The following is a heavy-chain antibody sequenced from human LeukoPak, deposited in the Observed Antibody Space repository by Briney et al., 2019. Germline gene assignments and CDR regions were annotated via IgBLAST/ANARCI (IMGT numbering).Heavy chain of an antibody. J-gene: IGHJ4*02. D-gene: IGHD6-19*01. CDR1: GFTFSSYG. V-gene: IGHV3-30*03. Sequence: GGSLRLSCAASGFTFSSYGMHWVRQAPGKGLEWVAVISYDGSNKYYADSVKGRFTISRDNSKNTLYLQMNSLRAEDTAVYYCARDRGSGWHTFDYWGQGTLVTVSS. CDR3: ARDRGSGWHTFDY. CDR2: ISYDGSNK.